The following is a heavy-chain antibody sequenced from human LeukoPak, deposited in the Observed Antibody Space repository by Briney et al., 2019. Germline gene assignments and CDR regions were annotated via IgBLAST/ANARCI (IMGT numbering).Heavy chain of an antibody. CDR1: GGSISSGGYY. CDR3: ARGIDDSSGYYPFGY. CDR2: IYYSGST. J-gene: IGHJ4*02. Sequence: SETLSLTCTVSGGSISSGGYYWSWIHQHPGKGLEWIGYIYYSGSTYYNPSLKSRVTISVDTSRNQFSLKLSSVTAADTAVYYCARGIDDSSGYYPFGYWGQGTLVTVSS. V-gene: IGHV4-31*03. D-gene: IGHD3-22*01.